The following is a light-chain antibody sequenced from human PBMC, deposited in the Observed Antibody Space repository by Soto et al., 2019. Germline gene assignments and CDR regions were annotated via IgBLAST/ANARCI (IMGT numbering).Light chain of an antibody. Sequence: EIVLTQSPGTLSLSPGERATLSCRASQSVTSDYLAWYQLKPGQAPRLLVYGASSRATGIPDRFSGSGSGTDFTLIISRLEPEDFAVYYCQHYGFSPPITFGQGTRLDIK. J-gene: IGKJ5*01. CDR1: QSVTSDY. CDR2: GAS. CDR3: QHYGFSPPIT. V-gene: IGKV3-20*01.